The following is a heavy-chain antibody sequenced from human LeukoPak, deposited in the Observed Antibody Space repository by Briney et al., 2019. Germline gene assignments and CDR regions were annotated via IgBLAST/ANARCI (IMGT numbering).Heavy chain of an antibody. CDR3: ARVYRGKNGSYYYGMDV. CDR1: GGSISSSSYY. V-gene: IGHV4-39*07. Sequence: SETLSLTCTVSGGSISSSSYYWGWIRQPPGKGLEWIGSIYYSGSTYYNPSLKSRVTISVDTSKNQFSLKLSSVTAADTAVYYCARVYRGKNGSYYYGMDVWGQGTTVTVSS. D-gene: IGHD1-26*01. CDR2: IYYSGST. J-gene: IGHJ6*02.